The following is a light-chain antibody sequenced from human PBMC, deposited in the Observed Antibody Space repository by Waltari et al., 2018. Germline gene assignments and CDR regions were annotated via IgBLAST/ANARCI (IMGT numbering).Light chain of an antibody. CDR1: QSVRSF. CDR3: QQRINWHLT. Sequence: EIVLTQSPATLSLSLGERATLSCRASQSVRSFLAWYQQKPGQAPSLLIHDASNSATGIPVRFSSSRSGAEFTLTISSLEPEDFAVYYCQQRINWHLTFGGGTKVEIK. CDR2: DAS. J-gene: IGKJ4*01. V-gene: IGKV3-11*01.